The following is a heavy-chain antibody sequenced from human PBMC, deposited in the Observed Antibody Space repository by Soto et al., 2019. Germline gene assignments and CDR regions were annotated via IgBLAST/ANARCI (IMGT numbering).Heavy chain of an antibody. CDR2: IESKSDGGTT. CDR1: GFTFSDAW. Sequence: PGGSLRLSCAASGFTFSDAWMSWVRQVPGKGLDWVGRIESKSDGGTTEYAAPVRSRFTISRDDSNNTLYLQMNSLKTEDTAVYYCPTDLRRIAVVVGSTGYFNPWGQGTPVTVSS. V-gene: IGHV3-15*04. CDR3: PTDLRRIAVVVGSTGYFNP. D-gene: IGHD2-15*01. J-gene: IGHJ5*02.